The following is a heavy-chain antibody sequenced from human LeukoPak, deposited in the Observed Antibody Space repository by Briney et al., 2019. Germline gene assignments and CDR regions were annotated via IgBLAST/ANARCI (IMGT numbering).Heavy chain of an antibody. D-gene: IGHD3-3*01. Sequence: SETLSLTCAVSGYSISSGYYWGWIRQPPGKGLEWIGSIYHSGSTYYNPSLKSRVTISVDTSKNQFSLKLSSVTAADTAVYYCAGRGWSGYSNNWFDPWGQGTLVTVSS. CDR3: AGRGWSGYSNNWFDP. J-gene: IGHJ5*02. CDR2: IYHSGST. CDR1: GYSISSGYY. V-gene: IGHV4-38-2*01.